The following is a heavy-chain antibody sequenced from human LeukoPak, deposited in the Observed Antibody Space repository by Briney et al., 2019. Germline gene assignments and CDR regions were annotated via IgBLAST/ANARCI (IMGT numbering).Heavy chain of an antibody. CDR1: GVTLSSYA. CDR2: IWYDGSNK. V-gene: IGHV3-33*08. D-gene: IGHD3-22*01. J-gene: IGHJ3*02. CDR3: ARGDSSALDAFDI. Sequence: GGSLRLSCAASGVTLSSYAMSWVRQAPGKGLEWVAVIWYDGSNKYYADSVKGRFTISRDNSKNTLYLQMNSLRAEDTAVYYCARGDSSALDAFDIWGQGTMVTVSS.